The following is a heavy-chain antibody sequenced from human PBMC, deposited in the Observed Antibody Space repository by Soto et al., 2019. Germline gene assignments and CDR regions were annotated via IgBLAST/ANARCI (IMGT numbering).Heavy chain of an antibody. CDR1: GYTFTSYC. CDR2: ISAYNGNT. V-gene: IGHV1-18*01. Sequence: GASVNVSCKPSGYTFTSYCISWVRHAPGQGLEWMGWISAYNGNTNYAQKLQGRVTMTTDTSTSKAYMELRSLRSDDTAVYYCARFFEAVSFVDFWSGQSFGGGGMDVWGKGTTVNVSS. CDR3: ARFFEAVSFVDFWSGQSFGGGGMDV. D-gene: IGHD3-3*01. J-gene: IGHJ6*01.